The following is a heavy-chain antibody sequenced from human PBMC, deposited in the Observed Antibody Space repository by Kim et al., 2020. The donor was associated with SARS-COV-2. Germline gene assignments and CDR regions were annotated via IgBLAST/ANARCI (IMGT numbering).Heavy chain of an antibody. J-gene: IGHJ3*02. D-gene: IGHD3-22*01. CDR2: ISAYNGNT. V-gene: IGHV1-18*01. CDR1: GYTFTSYG. Sequence: ASVKVSCKASGYTFTSYGISWVRQAPGQGLEWMGWISAYNGNTNYAQKLQGRVTMTTDTSTSTAYMELRSLRSDDTAVYYCARDYITMIVVASDDAFDIWGQGTMVTVSS. CDR3: ARDYITMIVVASDDAFDI.